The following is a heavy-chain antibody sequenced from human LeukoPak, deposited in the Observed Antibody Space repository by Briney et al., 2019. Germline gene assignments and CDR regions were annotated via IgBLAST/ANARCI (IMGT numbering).Heavy chain of an antibody. CDR3: ARAGSGSYYRVAFDI. CDR2: ISYDGSNK. D-gene: IGHD3-10*01. V-gene: IGHV3-30*03. CDR1: GFTFSHYG. Sequence: PGTSLRLCCSASGFTFSHYGMHWVRQAPGKGLEWVAVISYDGSNKYYTDSVKGRFTISRDNSKNTLYLQMNSLRAEDTAVYYCARAGSGSYYRVAFDIWGQGTMVTVSS. J-gene: IGHJ3*02.